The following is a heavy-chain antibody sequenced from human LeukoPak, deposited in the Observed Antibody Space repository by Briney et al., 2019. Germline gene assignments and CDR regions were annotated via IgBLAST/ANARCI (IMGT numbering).Heavy chain of an antibody. D-gene: IGHD3-22*01. V-gene: IGHV1-2*02. Sequence: ASVKVSCKASGYTFTGYYMHWVRQAPGQGLEWMGWINPNTGGTNYAQKFQGRVTMTRDTSISTAYMELNSLRSDDTAVYYCARDLWYYDSSGYFGYWGQGTLVTVSS. CDR2: INPNTGGT. CDR1: GYTFTGYY. J-gene: IGHJ4*02. CDR3: ARDLWYYDSSGYFGY.